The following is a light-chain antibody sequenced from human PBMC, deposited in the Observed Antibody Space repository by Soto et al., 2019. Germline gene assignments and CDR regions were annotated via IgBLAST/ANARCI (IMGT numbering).Light chain of an antibody. J-gene: IGKJ1*01. CDR1: QSLSSY. CDR2: DAS. CDR3: HQRSNWPRT. Sequence: EIVLTQSPATLSLSPGERATLSCRASQSLSSYLAWYQQKPGQAPRLLIYDASNRATGIPARFSGSGSGTDFTLTIGSLEPEDFAVYYCHQRSNWPRTFGQGTK. V-gene: IGKV3-11*01.